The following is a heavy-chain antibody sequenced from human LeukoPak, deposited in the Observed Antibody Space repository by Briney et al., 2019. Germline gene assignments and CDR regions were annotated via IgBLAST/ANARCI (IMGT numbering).Heavy chain of an antibody. CDR2: ISASGCSR. J-gene: IGHJ6*02. V-gene: IGHV3-23*01. CDR1: GFTFSTYA. Sequence: GVSLRLSCAASGFTFSTYAMTGVRQAPGKGREWVSAISASGCSRYYADSVKGRFAISRDNSKNTLYLQMNSLRAEDTAVYYCSNGDGIESGMDVWGQGTTVTVSS. D-gene: IGHD4-17*01. CDR3: SNGDGIESGMDV.